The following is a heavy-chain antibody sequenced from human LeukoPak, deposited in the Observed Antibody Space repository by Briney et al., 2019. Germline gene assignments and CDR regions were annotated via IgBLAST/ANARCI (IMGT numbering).Heavy chain of an antibody. Sequence: GRSLRLSCAASGFSFGDYAMHWVRQAPGKGLEWVSGIGWNSNSIAYADSVRGRFTISRDNSKNTLYLQMNSLRAEDTAVYYCARGPSGYSYGSRFDDWGQGTLVTVSS. CDR1: GFSFGDYA. J-gene: IGHJ4*02. CDR3: ARGPSGYSYGSRFDD. CDR2: IGWNSNSI. D-gene: IGHD5-18*01. V-gene: IGHV3-9*01.